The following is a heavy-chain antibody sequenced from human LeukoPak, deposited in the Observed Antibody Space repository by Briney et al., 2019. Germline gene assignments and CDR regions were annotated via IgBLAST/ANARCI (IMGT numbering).Heavy chain of an antibody. Sequence: GASVKVSCKASGYSFTNYAMHWVRQAPGQRLESMGWINAGNGDTKYSQKFQGRVTLTRDTSASTAYLELSSLRSEDTAVYYCARSYSGYDSGIEYWGQGTLVTVSS. D-gene: IGHD5-12*01. CDR1: GYSFTNYA. J-gene: IGHJ4*02. CDR2: INAGNGDT. V-gene: IGHV1-3*01. CDR3: ARSYSGYDSGIEY.